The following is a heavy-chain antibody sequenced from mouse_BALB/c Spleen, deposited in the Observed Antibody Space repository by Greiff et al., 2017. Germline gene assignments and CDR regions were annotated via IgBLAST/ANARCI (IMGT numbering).Heavy chain of an antibody. J-gene: IGHJ3*01. CDR3: ASRGWFAY. V-gene: IGHV3-2*02. CDR1: GYSITSDYA. CDR2: ISYSGST. Sequence: EVKLQESGPGLVKPSQSLSLTCTVTGYSITSDYAWNWIRQFPGNKLEWMGYISYSGSTSYNPSLKSRISITRDTSKNQFFLQLNSVTTEDTATYYCASRGWFAYWGQGTLVTVSA.